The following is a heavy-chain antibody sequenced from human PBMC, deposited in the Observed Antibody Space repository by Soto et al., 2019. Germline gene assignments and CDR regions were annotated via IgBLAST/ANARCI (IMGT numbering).Heavy chain of an antibody. CDR3: ARSSGGVFGIIIEGSNWLAP. D-gene: IGHD3-16*02. Sequence: ASVKVSCKASGYTFSSYAMHWVRQAPGQRLEWMGWINAGYGNTKSSQKFQDRVTISRDTSASTAYMELTSLRSEDTAVYYCARSSGGVFGIIIEGSNWLAPWGQGSLVTVSS. V-gene: IGHV1-3*01. J-gene: IGHJ5*02. CDR2: INAGYGNT. CDR1: GYTFSSYA.